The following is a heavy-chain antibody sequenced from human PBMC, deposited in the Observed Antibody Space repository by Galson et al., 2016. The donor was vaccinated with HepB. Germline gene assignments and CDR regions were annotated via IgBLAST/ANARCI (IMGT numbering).Heavy chain of an antibody. CDR2: ISYDGNNE. CDR1: GFTFITYA. Sequence: SLRLSCAASGFTFITYAIHWVRQAPGKGLEWVAVISYDGNNEYYADSVKGRFSLSRDNSKNTVDLQMNSLRAEDTAVYYCARQEDYGSGSNYNAGEAFDVWGQGTMVTVSS. J-gene: IGHJ3*01. CDR3: ARQEDYGSGSNYNAGEAFDV. D-gene: IGHD3-10*01. V-gene: IGHV3-30*14.